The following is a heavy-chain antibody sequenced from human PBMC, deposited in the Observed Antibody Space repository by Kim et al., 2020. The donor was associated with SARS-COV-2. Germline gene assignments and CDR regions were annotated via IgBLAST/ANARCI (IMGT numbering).Heavy chain of an antibody. V-gene: IGHV3-23*01. CDR1: GFTFSSYA. CDR3: AKAPSYSGSYYKLTEDY. Sequence: GGSLRLSCAASGFTFSSYAMSWVRQAPGKGLEWVSAISGSGGSTYYADSVKGRFTISRDNSKNTLYLQMNSLRAEDTAVYYCAKAPSYSGSYYKLTEDYWGQGTLVTVSS. D-gene: IGHD1-26*01. CDR2: ISGSGGST. J-gene: IGHJ4*02.